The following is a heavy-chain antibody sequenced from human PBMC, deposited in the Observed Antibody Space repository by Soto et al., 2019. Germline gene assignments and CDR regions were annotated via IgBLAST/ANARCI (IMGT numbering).Heavy chain of an antibody. D-gene: IGHD2-21*02. CDR3: ARGGLGGMGTVVTPTPWDY. J-gene: IGHJ4*02. Sequence: QVQLVQSGAEVKKPGSSVKVSCKASGGTFSSYAISWVRQAPGQGLEWMGGIIPIFGTANYAQKFQGRVTVSADESTSTADMELSSLRSEDTAVYYCARGGLGGMGTVVTPTPWDYWGQGTLVTVSS. V-gene: IGHV1-69*12. CDR1: GGTFSSYA. CDR2: IIPIFGTA.